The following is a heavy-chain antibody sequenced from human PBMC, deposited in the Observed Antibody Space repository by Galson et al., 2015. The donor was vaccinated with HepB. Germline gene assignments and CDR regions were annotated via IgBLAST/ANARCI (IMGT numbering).Heavy chain of an antibody. CDR3: ASLRDGYNDY. D-gene: IGHD5-24*01. Sequence: SLRLSCAASGFTFSTYWMSWVRQAPGKGLEWVANIKQDGSEKYYVDSVKGRFTISRDNAENSLFLQMDSLRAEDAAVYYCASLRDGYNDYWGQGTLVTVSS. J-gene: IGHJ4*02. V-gene: IGHV3-7*01. CDR2: IKQDGSEK. CDR1: GFTFSTYW.